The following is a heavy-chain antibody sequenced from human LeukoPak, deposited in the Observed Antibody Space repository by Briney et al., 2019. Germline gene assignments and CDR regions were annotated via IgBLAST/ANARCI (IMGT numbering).Heavy chain of an antibody. V-gene: IGHV3-7*01. CDR2: IDQGGSVR. D-gene: IGHD6-13*01. Sequence: GGSLRLSCAASGFSFSTYWMSWVRQTPEKGLEFVANIDQGGSVRNYMDSLKGRCTISRDSAKKSLYLETNSLRADDTAVYYCARDPESSSFDLWGRGALVTVSS. CDR1: GFSFSTYW. CDR3: ARDPESSSFDL. J-gene: IGHJ4*02.